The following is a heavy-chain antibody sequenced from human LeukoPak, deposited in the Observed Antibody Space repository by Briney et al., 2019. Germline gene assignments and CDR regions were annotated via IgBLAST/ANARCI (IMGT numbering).Heavy chain of an antibody. CDR1: GGSISSYY. J-gene: IGHJ4*02. CDR2: IYTSGST. V-gene: IGHV4-4*07. D-gene: IGHD3-22*01. Sequence: KPSETLSLTCTVSGGSISSYYWSWIRQPAGKGLEWIGRIYTSGSTNYNPSLKSRVTMSVDTSKNQFSLKLSSVTAADTAVYYCARDLYDSSGYYLLFDYWGQGTLATVSS. CDR3: ARDLYDSSGYYLLFDY.